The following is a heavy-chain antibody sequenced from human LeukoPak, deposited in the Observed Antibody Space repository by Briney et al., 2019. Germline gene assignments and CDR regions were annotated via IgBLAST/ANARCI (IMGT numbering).Heavy chain of an antibody. V-gene: IGHV3-11*04. CDR3: ARGRRWLQSDYYYYYMDV. J-gene: IGHJ6*03. CDR2: ISSSGSTI. Sequence: GGSLRLSCAASGFTVSSNYMSWVRQAPGKGLEWVSYISSSGSTIYYADSVKGRFTISRDNAKNSLYLQMNSLRAEDTAVYYCARGRRWLQSDYYYYYMDVWGKGTTVTVSS. CDR1: GFTVSSNY. D-gene: IGHD5-24*01.